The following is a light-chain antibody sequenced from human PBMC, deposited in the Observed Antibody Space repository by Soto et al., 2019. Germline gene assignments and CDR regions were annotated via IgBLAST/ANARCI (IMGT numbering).Light chain of an antibody. CDR3: QQRSNWPWT. V-gene: IGKV3D-15*01. J-gene: IGKJ1*01. CDR2: GAS. Sequence: EIVMTQSPATLSVSPGERATLSCRASQSVNIHLAWYQQKPGQAPRLLIYGASARATGIPAKFSGSGSGTEFTLTISSLEPEDFAVYYCQQRSNWPWTFGQGTKVDNK. CDR1: QSVNIH.